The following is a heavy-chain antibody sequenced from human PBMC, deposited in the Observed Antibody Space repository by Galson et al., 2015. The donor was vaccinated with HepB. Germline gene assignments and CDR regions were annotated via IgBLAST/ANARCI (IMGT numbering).Heavy chain of an antibody. CDR1: GFSLSTSGMC. CDR2: IDWDDDK. D-gene: IGHD5-18*01. Sequence: PALVKPTQTLTLTCTFSGFSLSTSGMCVSWIRQPPGKALEWLALIDWDDDKYYSTSLKTRLTISKDTSKNQVVLTMTNMDPVDTATYYCARVPLGYSYGYEYYFDYWGQGTLVTVSS. J-gene: IGHJ4*02. V-gene: IGHV2-70*01. CDR3: ARVPLGYSYGYEYYFDY.